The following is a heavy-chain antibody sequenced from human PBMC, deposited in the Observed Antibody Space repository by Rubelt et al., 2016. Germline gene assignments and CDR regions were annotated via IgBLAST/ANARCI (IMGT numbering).Heavy chain of an antibody. Sequence: GGSLRLSCAASGFTFSDHCMSWVRQAPGKGLEWVANINQDGSEKKYVDSVKGRFTISRDNAKNSLFLQMNSLRAEDTALYYCVGGDRRDYWGQGTLVTVSS. CDR1: GFTFSDHC. V-gene: IGHV3-7*01. CDR3: VGGDRRDY. CDR2: INQDGSEK. J-gene: IGHJ4*02.